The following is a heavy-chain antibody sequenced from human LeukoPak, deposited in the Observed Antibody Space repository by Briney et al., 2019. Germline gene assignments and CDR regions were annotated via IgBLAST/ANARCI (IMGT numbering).Heavy chain of an antibody. D-gene: IGHD2-2*01. V-gene: IGHV1-69*13. Sequence: SVKVSCKASGGTFSSYAISWVRQAPGQGLEWMGGIIPIFGTANYAQKFQGRVTITADESTSTAYMELSSLRSEDTAVHYCARDSGTLYCSSTSCPGYYYYYMDVWGKGTTVTVSS. CDR2: IIPIFGTA. J-gene: IGHJ6*03. CDR1: GGTFSSYA. CDR3: ARDSGTLYCSSTSCPGYYYYYMDV.